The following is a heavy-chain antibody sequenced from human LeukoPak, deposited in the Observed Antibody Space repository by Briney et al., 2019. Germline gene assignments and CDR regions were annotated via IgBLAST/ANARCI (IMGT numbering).Heavy chain of an antibody. J-gene: IGHJ3*02. CDR2: INSDGSST. Sequence: LPGGSLRLSCAASGFTFSSYWMHWVRQVPGKGLVWVSRINSDGSSTSYADSVKGRFTISRDNAKNTLYVQMNSLRAEDTAVYCCSTGSGHAFDIWGRGTMVTVSS. D-gene: IGHD3-10*01. CDR3: STGSGHAFDI. CDR1: GFTFSSYW. V-gene: IGHV3-74*01.